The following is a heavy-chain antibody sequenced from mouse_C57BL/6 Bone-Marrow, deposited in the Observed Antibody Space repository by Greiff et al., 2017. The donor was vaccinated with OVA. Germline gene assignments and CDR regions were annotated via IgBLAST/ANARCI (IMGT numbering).Heavy chain of an antibody. CDR2: IYPRSGNT. CDR3: ARGGPGYAMDY. Sequence: VQLVESGAELARPGASVKLSCKASGYTFTSYGISWVKQRTGQGLEWIGEIYPRSGNTYYNEKFKGKATLTADKSSSTAYMELRSLTSEDSAVYFCARGGPGYAMDYWGQGTSVTVSS. J-gene: IGHJ4*01. V-gene: IGHV1-81*01. CDR1: GYTFTSYG.